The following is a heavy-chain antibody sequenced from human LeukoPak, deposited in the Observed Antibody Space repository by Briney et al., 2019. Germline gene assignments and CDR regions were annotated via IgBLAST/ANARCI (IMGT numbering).Heavy chain of an antibody. CDR3: ARDFDQGGADYYFAY. CDR1: GFTFNRYA. V-gene: IGHV3-30-3*01. J-gene: IGHJ4*02. CDR2: IASDGNDQ. Sequence: GRSLRLSCAASGFTFNRYAIHWVRQAPGKGLEWVTVIASDGNDQHYADSVKGRFTISRDNSKNTVFLQMNSLRIEDTAVYYCARDFDQGGADYYFAYWGRGTLVTVPS. D-gene: IGHD3-9*01.